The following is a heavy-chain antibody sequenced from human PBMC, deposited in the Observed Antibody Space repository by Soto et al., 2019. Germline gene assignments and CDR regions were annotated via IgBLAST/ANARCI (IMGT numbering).Heavy chain of an antibody. D-gene: IGHD3-9*01. CDR2: INPNSGGT. CDR1: GYTFTGYY. V-gene: IGHV1-2*02. Sequence: ASVKVSCKASGYTFTGYYMHWVRQAPGQGLEWMGWINPNSGGTNYAQKFQGRVTMTRDTSISTAYMELSRLRSDDTAVYYCARALRDILTGTYYFDYWGQGTLVTVPS. J-gene: IGHJ4*02. CDR3: ARALRDILTGTYYFDY.